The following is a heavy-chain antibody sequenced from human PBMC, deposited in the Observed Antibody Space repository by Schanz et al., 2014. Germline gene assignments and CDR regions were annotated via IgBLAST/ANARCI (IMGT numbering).Heavy chain of an antibody. J-gene: IGHJ3*02. CDR1: GFTFSTYW. CDR3: AKDPHKDYGGKPQALDI. Sequence: EVQLVESGGGLVQPGGSLRLSCAASGFTFSTYWMSWVRQAPGKGLEWVANINQDGSQKYYVGSVKGRFTISRDNSKNTLYLQMNSLRAEDTALYYCAKDPHKDYGGKPQALDIWGQGTMVTVSS. D-gene: IGHD4-17*01. V-gene: IGHV3-7*01. CDR2: INQDGSQK.